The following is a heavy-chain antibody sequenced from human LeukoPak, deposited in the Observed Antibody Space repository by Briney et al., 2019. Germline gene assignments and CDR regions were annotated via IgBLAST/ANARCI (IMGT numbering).Heavy chain of an antibody. V-gene: IGHV3-20*04. D-gene: IGHD6-19*01. Sequence: GGSLRLSCEVSGFTFDHYGMNWVRQAPGKGLEWVSGITWNSGRTGYADSVKGRFTISRDSAKNSLYLQMNSLRAEDTAVYYCARDPSGGGWYHLYYYYYMDVWGKGTTVTVSS. CDR1: GFTFDHYG. J-gene: IGHJ6*03. CDR2: ITWNSGRT. CDR3: ARDPSGGGWYHLYYYYYMDV.